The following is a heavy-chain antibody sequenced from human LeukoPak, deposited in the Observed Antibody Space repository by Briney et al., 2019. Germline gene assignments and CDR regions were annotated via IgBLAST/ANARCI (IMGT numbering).Heavy chain of an antibody. CDR3: AKRLRGATDYFDY. D-gene: IGHD1-26*01. CDR2: IWYDGSNK. Sequence: GGSLRLSCAASGFTFSSYGMHWVRQAPGKGLEWVAVIWYDGSNKYYADSVKGRFTISRDNSKNTLYLQMNSLRAEDTAVYYCAKRLRGATDYFDYWGQGTLVTVSS. V-gene: IGHV3-33*06. CDR1: GFTFSSYG. J-gene: IGHJ4*02.